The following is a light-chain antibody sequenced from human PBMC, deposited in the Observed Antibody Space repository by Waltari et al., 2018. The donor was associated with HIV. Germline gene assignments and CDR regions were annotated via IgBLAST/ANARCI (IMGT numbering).Light chain of an antibody. Sequence: QSVLTQPPSASGTPGQRITISCSGSRPNARSNNLYWYQHIPRTAPKLVIYNTDQRPSGVPARFSGSKSGTSASLAISGLQSGDEAHYYCATWDADLDGPVFGGGTKVTVL. CDR2: NTD. J-gene: IGLJ3*02. CDR3: ATWDADLDGPV. CDR1: RPNARSNN. V-gene: IGLV1-44*01.